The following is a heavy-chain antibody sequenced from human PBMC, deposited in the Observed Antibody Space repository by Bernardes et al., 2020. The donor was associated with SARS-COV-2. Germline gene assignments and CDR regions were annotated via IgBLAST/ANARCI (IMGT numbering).Heavy chain of an antibody. CDR3: ARRQTNCTGGRCYSGGMDV. Sequence: GESLKISCKASGYIFINNWIAWVRQMPGKGLEWVGTIYPGDSDTRYSPSFQGQVTVSADKSINTAYLQWSSLKASDTAMYYCARRQTNCTGGRCYSGGMDVWGQGTTVTVSS. V-gene: IGHV5-51*01. J-gene: IGHJ6*02. D-gene: IGHD2-15*01. CDR2: IYPGDSDT. CDR1: GYIFINNW.